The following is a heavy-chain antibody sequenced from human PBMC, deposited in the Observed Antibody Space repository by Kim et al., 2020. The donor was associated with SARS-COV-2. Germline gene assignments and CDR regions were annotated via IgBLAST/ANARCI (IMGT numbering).Heavy chain of an antibody. Sequence: GGSLRLSCAASSGVIFRDYYMSWVRQAPGKGPECISKISSGGSYIKYADSVKGRFTISRDNAKNSLYLQMDSLRAEDTTVYYCARPRVGQCNSISCSTLYYFDYWGQGTLVAVSS. CDR2: ISSGGSYI. D-gene: IGHD3-16*01. J-gene: IGHJ4*02. V-gene: IGHV3-11*06. CDR3: ARPRVGQCNSISCSTLYYFDY. CDR1: GVIFRDYY.